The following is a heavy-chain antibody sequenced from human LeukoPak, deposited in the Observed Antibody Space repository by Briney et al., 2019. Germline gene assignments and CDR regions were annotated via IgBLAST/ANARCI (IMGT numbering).Heavy chain of an antibody. V-gene: IGHV4-39*02. CDR2: IYCRGST. Sequence: LETLSLTCTVSGGSISSSCYYWGWIRQPPGKGLEWIGSIYCRGSTDYNPSLKSQVTISVDTSKNQYSLKLSSVTAADTAVYYCAREMTTVTAGFDYGGQGTLVTVSS. CDR3: AREMTTVTAGFDY. CDR1: GGSISSSCYY. D-gene: IGHD4-17*01. J-gene: IGHJ4*02.